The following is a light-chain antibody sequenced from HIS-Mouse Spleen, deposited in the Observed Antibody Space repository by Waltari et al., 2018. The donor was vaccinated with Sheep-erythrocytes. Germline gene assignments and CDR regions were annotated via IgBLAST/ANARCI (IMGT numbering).Light chain of an antibody. J-gene: IGLJ3*02. Sequence: QSALTQPPSASGSPGQSVTIPFTGTRSDVGGFHYVPWYQQHPGQAPKLMIYEVSKRPSGVPDRFSGSKSGNTASLTVSGLQAEDEADYYCSSYAGSNNWVFGGGTKLTVL. CDR1: RSDVGGFHY. V-gene: IGLV2-8*01. CDR3: SSYAGSNNWV. CDR2: EVS.